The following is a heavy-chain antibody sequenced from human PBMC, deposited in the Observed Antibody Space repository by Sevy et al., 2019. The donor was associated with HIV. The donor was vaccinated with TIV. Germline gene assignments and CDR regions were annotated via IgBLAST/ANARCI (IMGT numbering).Heavy chain of an antibody. D-gene: IGHD3-22*01. J-gene: IGHJ6*02. CDR1: GGSISSGDYY. CDR2: IYYSGST. V-gene: IGHV4-30-4*01. Sequence: SETLSLTCTVSGGSISSGDYYWSWIRQPPGKGLEWIGYIYYSGSTYYNPSLKSRVTISVDTSKNQFSLKLSSVTAADTAVHYCARGRANYYDSSGYFEHYGMDVWGQGTTVTVSS. CDR3: ARGRANYYDSSGYFEHYGMDV.